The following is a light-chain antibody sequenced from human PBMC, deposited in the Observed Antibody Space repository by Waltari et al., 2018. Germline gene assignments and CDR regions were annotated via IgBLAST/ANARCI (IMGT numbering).Light chain of an antibody. Sequence: DIVMTQSPLSLPVTPGEPASISCRSSQSLVHSNGNNYLDWYLQKPGQSPQLLSYLGSYRASGVPDRFSGSGSGTDFTLIIKRVEAEDVGIYYCMQALQTPYTFGQGTKLEIK. CDR2: LGS. J-gene: IGKJ2*01. CDR3: MQALQTPYT. CDR1: QSLVHSNGNNY. V-gene: IGKV2-28*01.